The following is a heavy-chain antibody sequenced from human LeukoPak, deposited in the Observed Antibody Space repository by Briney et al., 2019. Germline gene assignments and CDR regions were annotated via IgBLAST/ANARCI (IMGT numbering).Heavy chain of an antibody. D-gene: IGHD1-26*01. CDR2: IYYSGST. Sequence: SETLSLTCTVSGGSISSYYWSWIRQPPGKGLEWIGCIYYSGSTNYNPSLKSRVTISVDTSKNQFSLKLSSVTAADTAVYYCARQGRVLWELLGYFDYWGQGTLVTVSS. V-gene: IGHV4-59*08. J-gene: IGHJ4*02. CDR1: GGSISSYY. CDR3: ARQGRVLWELLGYFDY.